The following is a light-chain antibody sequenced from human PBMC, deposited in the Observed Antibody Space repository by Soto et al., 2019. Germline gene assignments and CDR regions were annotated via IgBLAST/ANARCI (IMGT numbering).Light chain of an antibody. V-gene: IGLV2-18*02. J-gene: IGLJ1*01. Sequence: QSVLTQPPSVSGSPGQSVTISCTGTSSDVGSSNGVSWYQQPPGTAPKLMIYDVSNRPSGVPDRFSGSKSGNTASLTISGLQAEDEADYYCSSYTSXSTYVFGTGTKVTVL. CDR3: SSYTSXSTYV. CDR2: DVS. CDR1: SSDVGSSNG.